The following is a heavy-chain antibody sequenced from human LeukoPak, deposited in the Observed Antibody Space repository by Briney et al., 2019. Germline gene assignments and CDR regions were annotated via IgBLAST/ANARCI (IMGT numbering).Heavy chain of an antibody. CDR1: GFTFSNAW. CDR2: IKSEADGGTT. V-gene: IGHV3-15*01. CDR3: TTGYRDAYKNYGDY. J-gene: IGHJ4*02. D-gene: IGHD5-24*01. Sequence: PGGSLILSCAASGFTFSNAWMSWVRQAPGKGLEWVGRIKSEADGGTTDYAAPVKGRFTISRDDSESTLYLQMNSLRTEDTAVYYCTTGYRDAYKNYGDYWGQGTLLTVSS.